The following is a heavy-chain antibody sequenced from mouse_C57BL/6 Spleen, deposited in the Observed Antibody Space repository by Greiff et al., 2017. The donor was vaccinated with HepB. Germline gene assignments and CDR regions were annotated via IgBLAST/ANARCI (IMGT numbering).Heavy chain of an antibody. CDR3: ARRGVTTVQRGRGENFDY. Sequence: QVQLQQSGPELVKPGASVKISCKASGYAFSSSWMNWVKQRPGKGLEWIGRIYPGDGDTNYNGKVKGKATLTADKSSSTAYMQLSSLTSEDSAVYFCARRGVTTVQRGRGENFDYWGQGTTLTVSS. V-gene: IGHV1-82*01. D-gene: IGHD1-1*01. J-gene: IGHJ2*01. CDR1: GYAFSSSW. CDR2: IYPGDGDT.